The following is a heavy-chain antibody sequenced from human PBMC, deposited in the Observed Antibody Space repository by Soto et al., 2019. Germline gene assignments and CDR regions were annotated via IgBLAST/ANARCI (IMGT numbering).Heavy chain of an antibody. J-gene: IGHJ3*02. CDR1: GGSISSGGYS. CDR2: IYHSGST. D-gene: IGHD3-16*01. Sequence: SETLSLTCAVSGGSISSGGYSWSWIRQPPGKGLEWIGYIYHSGSTYYNPSLESRVTISVDRSKNQFSLKLSSVTAADTAVYYCARDYDKYGFPAFDIWGQGTMVTVSS. CDR3: ARDYDKYGFPAFDI. V-gene: IGHV4-30-2*01.